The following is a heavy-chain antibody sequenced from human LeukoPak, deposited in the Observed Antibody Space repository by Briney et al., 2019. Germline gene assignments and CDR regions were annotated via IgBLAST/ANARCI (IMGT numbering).Heavy chain of an antibody. D-gene: IGHD1-7*01. Sequence: PSETLSLTRTVSGGSISSYYWSWIRQPAGKGLEWIGRIYTSGSTNYNPSLKSRVTMSVDTSKNQFSLKLSSVTAADTAVYYCARDRMGWNYDHWFDPWGQGTLVTVSS. J-gene: IGHJ5*02. CDR3: ARDRMGWNYDHWFDP. V-gene: IGHV4-4*07. CDR1: GGSISSYY. CDR2: IYTSGST.